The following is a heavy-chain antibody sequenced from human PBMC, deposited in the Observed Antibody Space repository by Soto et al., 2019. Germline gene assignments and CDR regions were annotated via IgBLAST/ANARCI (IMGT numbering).Heavy chain of an antibody. CDR3: ATAESDY. J-gene: IGHJ4*02. Sequence: EVHLVESGGGLVKPGGSLRLSCAASGFTFSTYSMKWVRQAPGKGLEWVSTISSSSGDIYYADSVKGRFTISRDNAKNSLYLQMDGLRAEDTAVYYCATAESDYWGQGTLVTVSS. CDR2: ISSSSGDI. V-gene: IGHV3-21*01. CDR1: GFTFSTYS. D-gene: IGHD3-10*01.